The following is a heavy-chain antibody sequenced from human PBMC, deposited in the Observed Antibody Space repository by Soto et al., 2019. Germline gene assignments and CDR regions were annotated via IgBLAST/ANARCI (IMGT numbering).Heavy chain of an antibody. D-gene: IGHD1-1*01. Sequence: QMQLVESGGGVVQPGGSLRLSCAASGFTFDAYGFHWVRQAPGKGLEWVAVVWSNGNLKYYADSVKGRFTISRDSSKSALNLQMNSLRADDTAVYYCARIQLDTIMALDYWGQGTLVTVSS. CDR3: ARIQLDTIMALDY. J-gene: IGHJ4*02. CDR2: VWSNGNLK. CDR1: GFTFDAYG. V-gene: IGHV3-33*01.